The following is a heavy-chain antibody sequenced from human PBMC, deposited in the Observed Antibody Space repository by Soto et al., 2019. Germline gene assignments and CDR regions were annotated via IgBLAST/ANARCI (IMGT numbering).Heavy chain of an antibody. Sequence: PGGSLKLGCAACGFTVCNAWMSWVRQAPGKGLEWVGRIKSYTNGGTTDYAAPVKGRFAISRDDSKNTLYLQMNSLKTEDAGVYYCTTDDPIHKYWGQGTLVTVSS. CDR1: GFTVCNAW. D-gene: IGHD5-18*01. J-gene: IGHJ4*02. V-gene: IGHV3-15*01. CDR3: TTDDPIHKY. CDR2: IKSYTNGGTT.